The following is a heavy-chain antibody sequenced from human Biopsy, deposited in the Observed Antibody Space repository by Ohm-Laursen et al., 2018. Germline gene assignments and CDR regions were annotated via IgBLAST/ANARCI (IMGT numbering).Heavy chain of an antibody. V-gene: IGHV3-21*01. J-gene: IGHJ6*02. CDR2: ISETSSHI. CDR3: ARESSRRAREGGMDV. Sequence: GSLRLSCTASGFSVSSYDMNWVRQAPGKGLEWISYISETSSHIYDADSVRGRFTVARDIAKNSLYLQLNSLRVEDTAVYYCARESSRRAREGGMDVWGQGTTVTVSS. CDR1: GFSVSSYD. D-gene: IGHD6-6*01.